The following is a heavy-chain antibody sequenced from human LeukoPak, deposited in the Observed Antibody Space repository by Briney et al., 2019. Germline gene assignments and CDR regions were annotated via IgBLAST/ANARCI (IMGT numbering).Heavy chain of an antibody. V-gene: IGHV4-59*01. CDR1: GGSISSYY. CDR2: IYYNGST. J-gene: IGHJ3*02. D-gene: IGHD2-15*01. Sequence: SETLSLTCTVSGGSISSYYWSWIRQPPGKGLEWIGYIYYNGSTNYNPSLKSRVTISVDTSKNQFSLKLSSVTAADTAVYYCARVVAAVAGAFDIWGQGTMVTVSS. CDR3: ARVVAAVAGAFDI.